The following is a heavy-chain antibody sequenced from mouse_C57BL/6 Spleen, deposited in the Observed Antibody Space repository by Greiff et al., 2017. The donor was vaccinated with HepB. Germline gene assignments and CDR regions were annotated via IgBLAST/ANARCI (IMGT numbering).Heavy chain of an antibody. CDR3: ARDGNYGSSYGYFDV. V-gene: IGHV5-4*01. CDR1: GFTFSSYA. J-gene: IGHJ1*03. CDR2: ISDGGSYT. D-gene: IGHD1-1*01. Sequence: DVMLVESGGGLVKPGGSLKLSCAASGFTFSSYAMSWVRQTPEKRLEWVATISDGGSYTYYPDNVKGRFTISRDNAKNNLYLQMSHLKSEDKAMYYCARDGNYGSSYGYFDVWGTGTTVTVSS.